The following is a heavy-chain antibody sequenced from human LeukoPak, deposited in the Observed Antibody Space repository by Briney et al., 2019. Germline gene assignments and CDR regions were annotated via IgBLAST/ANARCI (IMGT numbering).Heavy chain of an antibody. J-gene: IGHJ6*03. D-gene: IGHD1-26*01. Sequence: PGGSLRLSCAASGFTFSSYAMSWVRQAPGKGLEWVSAISGSGGSTYYADSVKGRFTISRDNSKNTFYLQMNSLRAEDTAVYYCARVGKDYYYMDVWGKGTTVTISS. V-gene: IGHV3-23*01. CDR3: ARVGKDYYYMDV. CDR2: ISGSGGST. CDR1: GFTFSSYA.